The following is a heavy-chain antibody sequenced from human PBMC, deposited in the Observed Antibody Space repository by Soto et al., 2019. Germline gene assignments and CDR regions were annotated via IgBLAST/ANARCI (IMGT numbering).Heavy chain of an antibody. J-gene: IGHJ4*02. CDR3: ASHLLRPSSGLWVLDN. CDR2: IYDSGST. V-gene: IGHV4-31*03. CDR1: GGSISSGGYY. Sequence: QVQLQESGPGLVKPSQTLSLTCTVSGGSISSGGYYWGWIRQHPGKGLEWIGYIYDSGSTYYKPTLKSRVSISKATSKNHVALKLSSVTAAGTAVYYCASHLLRPSSGLWVLDNRGQGTLVTVSS. D-gene: IGHD6-25*01.